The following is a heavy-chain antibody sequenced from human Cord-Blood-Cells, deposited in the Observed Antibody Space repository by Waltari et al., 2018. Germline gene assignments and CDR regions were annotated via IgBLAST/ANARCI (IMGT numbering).Heavy chain of an antibody. J-gene: IGHJ4*02. CDR1: GGSISSSSYY. CDR2: IFYSGRT. CDR3: ARHGGSIFGVVIDY. V-gene: IGHV4-39*01. D-gene: IGHD3-3*01. Sequence: QLQLQESGPGLVKPSETLSLTCTVSGGSISSSSYYWGWIRQPPGEGLEWIGSIFYSGRTYYNPSLQNLVTISVDTSKNQFSLKLSSVTAADTAVYYCARHGGSIFGVVIDYWGQGTLVTVSS.